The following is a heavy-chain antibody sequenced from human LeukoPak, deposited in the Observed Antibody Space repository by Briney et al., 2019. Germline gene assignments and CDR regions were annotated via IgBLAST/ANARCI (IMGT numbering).Heavy chain of an antibody. V-gene: IGHV4-59*01. D-gene: IGHD3-22*01. Sequence: PSETLSLTCTVSGGSISSYYWSWIRQPPGKGLEWIGYIYYSGSTNYNPSLKSRVTISVDTSKNQFSLKLSSVTAADTAVYYCARASIHDSSGYYYDYWGQGTLVTVSS. CDR3: ARASIHDSSGYYYDY. J-gene: IGHJ4*02. CDR2: IYYSGST. CDR1: GGSISSYY.